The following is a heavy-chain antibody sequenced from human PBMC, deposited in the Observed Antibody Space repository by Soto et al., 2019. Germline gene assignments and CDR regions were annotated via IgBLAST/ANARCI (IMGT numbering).Heavy chain of an antibody. CDR2: INPNSGGT. D-gene: IGHD6-19*01. V-gene: IGHV1-2*04. J-gene: IGHJ6*02. CDR3: AREQLAYSSGWYESDGMDV. CDR1: GYTFTGYY. Sequence: ASVKVSCKASGYTFTGYYMHWVRQAPGQGLEWMGWINPNSGGTNYAQKFQGWVTMTRDTSISTAYMELSRLRSDDTAVYYCAREQLAYSSGWYESDGMDVWGQGTTVTVSS.